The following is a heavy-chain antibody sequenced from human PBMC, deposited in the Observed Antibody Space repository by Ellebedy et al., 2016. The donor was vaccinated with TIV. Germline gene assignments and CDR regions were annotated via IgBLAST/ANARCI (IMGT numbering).Heavy chain of an antibody. Sequence: MPSETLSLTCAVYGGSFSGYYWIWNRQPPGKGLEWLGEINHSGSNSYNPSLKRRVTISIDMSKNQFSLKLSSVTAADTAVYYCASGDCSGGSCYKNDNWGQGTLVTVSS. CDR1: GGSFSGYY. D-gene: IGHD2-15*01. J-gene: IGHJ4*02. CDR2: INHSGSN. V-gene: IGHV4-34*01. CDR3: ASGDCSGGSCYKNDN.